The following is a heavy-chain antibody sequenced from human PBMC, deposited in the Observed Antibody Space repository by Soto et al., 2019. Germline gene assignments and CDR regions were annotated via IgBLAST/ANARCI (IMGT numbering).Heavy chain of an antibody. V-gene: IGHV4-34*01. CDR2: INHSGST. D-gene: IGHD2-2*01. J-gene: IGHJ4*02. CDR1: GGSFSGYY. CDR3: ARGLLGYCSSTSCLYFDY. Sequence: SETLSLTCAVYGGSFSGYYWSWIRQPPGKGLEWIGEINHSGSTNYNPSLKSRVTISVDTSKNQFSLKLSSVTAADTAVYYCARGLLGYCSSTSCLYFDYWGQGTLVTVS.